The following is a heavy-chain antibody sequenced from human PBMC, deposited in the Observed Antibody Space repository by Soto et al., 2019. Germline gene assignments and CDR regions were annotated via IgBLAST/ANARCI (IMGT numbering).Heavy chain of an antibody. CDR2: IYYSGST. J-gene: IGHJ4*02. V-gene: IGHV4-31*03. CDR3: ARYYDGSGYYYGPLYYFDY. CDR1: GGPIRSGGYY. D-gene: IGHD3-22*01. Sequence: PSETLSLTCTVSGGPIRSGGYYWSWIRQHPGKGLEWIGYIYYSGSTYYNPSLKSRVTISVDTSKNQFSLKLSSVTAADTAVYYCARYYDGSGYYYGPLYYFDYWGEGTLVTGSS.